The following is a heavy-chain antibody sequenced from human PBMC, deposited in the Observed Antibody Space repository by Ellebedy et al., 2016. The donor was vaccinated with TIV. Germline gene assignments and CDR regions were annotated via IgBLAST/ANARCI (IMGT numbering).Heavy chain of an antibody. V-gene: IGHV1-69*13. CDR3: ARGGDIVVVVAATPDHYYYGMDV. J-gene: IGHJ6*02. Sequence: SVKVSXXASGGTFSSYAISWVRQAPGQGLEWMGGIIPIFGTANYAQKFQGRVTITADESTSTAYMELSSLRSEDTAVYYCARGGDIVVVVAATPDHYYYGMDVWGQGTTVTVS. D-gene: IGHD2-15*01. CDR1: GGTFSSYA. CDR2: IIPIFGTA.